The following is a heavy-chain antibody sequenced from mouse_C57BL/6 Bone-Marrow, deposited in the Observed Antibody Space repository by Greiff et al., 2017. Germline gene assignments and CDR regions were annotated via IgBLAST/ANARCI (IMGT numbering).Heavy chain of an antibody. CDR1: GYTFTSYT. CDR2: ITPSSGYT. Sequence: QVQLQQSGAELARPGASVKMSCKASGYTFTSYTMHWVKQRPGQGLEWIGYITPSSGYTKYNQKFKDKATLTADKSSSTAYMQLSSQTTEDSAVDYCACGDYYGSSYSDWYFDVWGTGTTVTVSS. V-gene: IGHV1-4*01. CDR3: ACGDYYGSSYSDWYFDV. J-gene: IGHJ1*03. D-gene: IGHD1-1*01.